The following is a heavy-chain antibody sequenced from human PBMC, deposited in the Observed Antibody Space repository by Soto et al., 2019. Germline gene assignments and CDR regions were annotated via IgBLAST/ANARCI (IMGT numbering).Heavy chain of an antibody. V-gene: IGHV3-9*01. CDR1: GYSFEDYS. CDR2: ISWNGNFT. D-gene: IGHD2-15*01. Sequence: EVQLVESGGDMVQPGRSLKLSCVGSGYSFEDYSMHWVRQAPGKGLEWVSGISWNGNFTGYADSVKGPFTISRDNAKNSLFLQMRSLALEETALYYCVGGSWFDWGQGTLVTVSS. J-gene: IGHJ4*02. CDR3: VGGSWFD.